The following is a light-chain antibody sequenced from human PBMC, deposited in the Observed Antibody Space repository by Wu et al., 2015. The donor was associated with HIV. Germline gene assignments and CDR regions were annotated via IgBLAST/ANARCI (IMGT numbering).Light chain of an antibody. V-gene: IGKV1-12*01. CDR1: QGIGSW. CDR2: AAS. CDR3: QQSNSVPHT. Sequence: DIQMTQSPSSVSASVGDRVTITCRASQGIGSWLGWYQQKLGKAPKLLIYAASNLQSGVPSRFSGSGSGTDFTLTISSLQPEDFATYYCQQSNSVPHTFGLGTKLEMK. J-gene: IGKJ2*01.